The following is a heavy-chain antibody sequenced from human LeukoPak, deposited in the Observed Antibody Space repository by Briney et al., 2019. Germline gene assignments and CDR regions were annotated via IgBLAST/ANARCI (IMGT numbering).Heavy chain of an antibody. CDR1: GFTVISNY. D-gene: IGHD6-6*01. Sequence: GGSLRLSCAASGFTVISNYRSWVRQTPGRSLEWVAFIYSSGSTYYAESAEGRFTISRDSSKNTLYLEMTSLRVEDTAVYYCTRAEFSNSFDDWGQGTLVIVSS. CDR3: TRAEFSNSFDD. V-gene: IGHV3-53*01. CDR2: IYSSGST. J-gene: IGHJ4*02.